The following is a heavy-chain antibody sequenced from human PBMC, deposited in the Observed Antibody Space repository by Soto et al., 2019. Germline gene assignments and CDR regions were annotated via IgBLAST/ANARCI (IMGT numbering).Heavy chain of an antibody. CDR1: GFTFSSYA. D-gene: IGHD3-10*01. CDR3: ANYVYGSGSYYSIAAYYYYGMDV. CDR2: ISGSGGST. V-gene: IGHV3-23*01. Sequence: GGSLRLSCAASGFTFSSYAMSWVRQAPGKGLEWVSAISGSGGSTYYADSVKGRFTISRDNSKNTLYLQMNSLRAEDTAVYYCANYVYGSGSYYSIAAYYYYGMDVWGQGTTVTVSS. J-gene: IGHJ6*02.